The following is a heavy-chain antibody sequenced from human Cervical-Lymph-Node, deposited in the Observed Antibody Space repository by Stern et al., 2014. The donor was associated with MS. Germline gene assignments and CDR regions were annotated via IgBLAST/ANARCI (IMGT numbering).Heavy chain of an antibody. CDR2: IFPGGSDI. CDR3: ARQRYFDY. J-gene: IGHJ4*02. Sequence: VQLVESGPEVKRPGESLKISCQASGYTFTSYWIGWVRQMPGKGLEWIAIIFPGGSDIRYSPSFQGQVTISAEKSSNTAYLQWNNLKASDTAIYYCARQRYFDYWGQGTLVTVSS. V-gene: IGHV5-51*01. CDR1: GYTFTSYW.